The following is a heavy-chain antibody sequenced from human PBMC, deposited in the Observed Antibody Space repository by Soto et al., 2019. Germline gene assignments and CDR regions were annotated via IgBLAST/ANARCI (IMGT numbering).Heavy chain of an antibody. V-gene: IGHV1-18*01. D-gene: IGHD3-22*01. CDR2: ISAYNGNT. CDR1: GYTFTSYG. J-gene: IGHJ4*02. Sequence: QVQLVQSGAEVKKPGASVKVSCKASGYTFTSYGISWVRQAPGQGLEWMGWISAYNGNTNYAQKLQGRVTMTTDTXXSTAYMEQRSLRSDDTAVYYCARDPYYDSSGYYDYWGQGTLVTVSS. CDR3: ARDPYYDSSGYYDY.